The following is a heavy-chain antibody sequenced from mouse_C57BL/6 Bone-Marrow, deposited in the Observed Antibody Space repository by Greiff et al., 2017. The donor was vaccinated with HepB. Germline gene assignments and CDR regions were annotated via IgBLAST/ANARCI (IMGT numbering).Heavy chain of an antibody. V-gene: IGHV14-3*01. CDR2: IDPANGNT. Sequence: EVMLVESVAELVRPGASVKLSCTASGFNIKNTYMHWVKQRPEQGLEWIGRIDPANGNTKYAPKFQGKATITADTSSNTAYLQLSSLTSEDTAIYYCARSGEGWLLLFDYWGQGTTLTVSS. J-gene: IGHJ2*01. CDR1: GFNIKNTY. D-gene: IGHD2-3*01. CDR3: ARSGEGWLLLFDY.